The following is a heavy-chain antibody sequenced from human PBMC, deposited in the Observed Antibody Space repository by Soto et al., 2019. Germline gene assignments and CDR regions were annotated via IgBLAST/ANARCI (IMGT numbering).Heavy chain of an antibody. Sequence: QVQLQESGPGLVKSSETLSLTCTVSGGSISPYYWNWIRQSPGKGLEWIGYIYYNGNTNYTPSLKSRVTISIDTSKNQFSLKLTSLTAANPAVYYCARLPSSAEGWFDTWGQGTLVTVSS. J-gene: IGHJ5*02. CDR3: ARLPSSAEGWFDT. CDR1: GGSISPYY. V-gene: IGHV4-59*08. CDR2: IYYNGNT.